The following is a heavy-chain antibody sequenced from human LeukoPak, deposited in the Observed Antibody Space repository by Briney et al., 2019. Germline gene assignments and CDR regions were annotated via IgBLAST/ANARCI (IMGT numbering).Heavy chain of an antibody. Sequence: GGSLRLSCVASGFTFSTYWMHWVRQPPGKGLVWLSRISTDGRSTYYAGSVKGRFTISRDNAKNTRYLQMNSLRAEDTAVYYCLRDLIRGDQGTLVTVSS. J-gene: IGHJ4*02. V-gene: IGHV3-74*01. D-gene: IGHD3-10*01. CDR3: LRDLIR. CDR2: ISTDGRST. CDR1: GFTFSTYW.